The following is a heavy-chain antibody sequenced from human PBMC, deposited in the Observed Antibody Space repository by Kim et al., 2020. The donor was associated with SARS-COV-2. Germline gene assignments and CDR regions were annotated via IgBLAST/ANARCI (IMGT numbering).Heavy chain of an antibody. V-gene: IGHV4-38-2*02. CDR1: GYSISTGYY. CDR3: AIRDLTGYYDVGHWFDP. Sequence: SETLSLTCTVSGYSISTGYYWGWIRQPPGKGLEWIGSIYHSGSTSYNPSLTGRVTISVDTSKNQFSLKLNSVTAADTAVYYCAIRDLTGYYDVGHWFDP. J-gene: IGHJ5*02. D-gene: IGHD3-22*01. CDR2: IYHSGST.